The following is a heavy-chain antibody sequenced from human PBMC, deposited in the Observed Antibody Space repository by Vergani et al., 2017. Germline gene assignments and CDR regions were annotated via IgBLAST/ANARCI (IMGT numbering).Heavy chain of an antibody. CDR3: AKDLEMANDC. CDR1: GFPFSSYA. D-gene: IGHD5-24*01. J-gene: IGHJ4*02. Sequence: EVQLLESGGGLVQPGGSLRLSCAASGFPFSSYAMSWVRQAPGKGLEWVSAISGSGGSTYYADSVKGRFTISRDNAKNTVYLQMNSLRAEDTGVYYGAKDLEMANDCWGQGTLVTVSS. CDR2: ISGSGGST. V-gene: IGHV3-23*01.